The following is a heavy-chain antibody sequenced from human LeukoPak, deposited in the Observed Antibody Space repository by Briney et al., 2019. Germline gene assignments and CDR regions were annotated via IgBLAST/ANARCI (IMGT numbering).Heavy chain of an antibody. D-gene: IGHD6-19*01. CDR2: ISYDGSNK. J-gene: IGHJ1*01. CDR1: GFTFSSYA. CDR3: ARGSSSSGFSEYCQH. Sequence: GGSLRLSCAASGFTFSSYAMHWVRQAPGKGLEWVAVISYDGSNKYYADSVKGRFTISRDNSKNTLYLQMNSLRAEDTAVYYCARGSSSSGFSEYCQHWGQGTLVTVSS. V-gene: IGHV3-30-3*01.